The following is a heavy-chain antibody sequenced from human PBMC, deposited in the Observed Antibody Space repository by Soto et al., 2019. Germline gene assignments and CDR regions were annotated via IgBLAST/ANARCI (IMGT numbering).Heavy chain of an antibody. D-gene: IGHD2-21*01. CDR2: IIPISGAA. V-gene: IGHV1-69*06. J-gene: IGHJ4*01. CDR3: ARDMNRTVVPYFDF. CDR1: GGTFSNYV. Sequence: SVKVSFKASGGTFSNYVVNWGRQAPGQGLEWMGRIIPISGAANYAQKFQGRVTITADKSTRTSYMELSSLRSDDTAVYYCARDMNRTVVPYFDFWGQGTLVTVSS.